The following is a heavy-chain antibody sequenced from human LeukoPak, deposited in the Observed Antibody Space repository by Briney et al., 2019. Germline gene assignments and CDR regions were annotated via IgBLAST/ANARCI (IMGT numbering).Heavy chain of an antibody. CDR1: GFTFSTYT. V-gene: IGHV3-21*01. CDR3: ARDFSGYDYNFDY. J-gene: IGHJ4*02. D-gene: IGHD5-12*01. Sequence: GGSLRLSCAASGFTFSTYTMNWVRQAPGKGLEWVSFISSSSSYMYYADSVKGRFTISRDNTKKSLYLQMNSLRAEDTAVIYCARDFSGYDYNFDYWGQGTLVTVSS. CDR2: ISSSSSYM.